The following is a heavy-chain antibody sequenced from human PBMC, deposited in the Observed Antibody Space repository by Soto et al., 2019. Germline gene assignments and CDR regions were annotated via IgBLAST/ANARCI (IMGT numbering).Heavy chain of an antibody. CDR3: AREGRGGYDSSPVYYGMDV. J-gene: IGHJ6*02. D-gene: IGHD3-3*01. Sequence: ASVKVSCKASGYTFTSYGISWVRQAPGQGLEWMGWISAYNGNTNYAQKLQGRVTMTTDTSTSTAYMELRSLRSADTAVYYCAREGRGGYDSSPVYYGMDVWGQGTTVTVSS. V-gene: IGHV1-18*01. CDR1: GYTFTSYG. CDR2: ISAYNGNT.